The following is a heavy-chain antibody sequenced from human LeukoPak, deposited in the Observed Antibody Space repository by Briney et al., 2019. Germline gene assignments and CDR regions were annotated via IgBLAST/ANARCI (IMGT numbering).Heavy chain of an antibody. CDR3: ARSPSSSWYLGYYMDV. CDR2: ISWNSGSI. D-gene: IGHD6-13*01. Sequence: PGGSLRLSCAASGFTFDDYAMHWVRQAPGKGLEWVSGISWNSGSIGYADSVKGRFTISRDNAKNSLYLQMNSLRADDTAVYYCARSPSSSWYLGYYMDVWGKGTTVTVSS. V-gene: IGHV3-9*01. CDR1: GFTFDDYA. J-gene: IGHJ6*03.